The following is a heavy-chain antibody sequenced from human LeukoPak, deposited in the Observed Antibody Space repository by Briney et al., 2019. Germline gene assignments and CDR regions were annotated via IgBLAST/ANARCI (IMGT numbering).Heavy chain of an antibody. CDR2: INAGNGNT. D-gene: IGHD2-2*01. Sequence: ASVKVSCKASGYTFTSYGISWVRQAPGQGLEWMGWINAGNGNTKYSQKFQGRVTITRDTSASTAYMELSSLRSEDTAVYYCASHRNLGYCSSTSCYLDYYYGMDVWGQGTTVTVSS. CDR3: ASHRNLGYCSSTSCYLDYYYGMDV. V-gene: IGHV1-3*01. CDR1: GYTFTSYG. J-gene: IGHJ6*02.